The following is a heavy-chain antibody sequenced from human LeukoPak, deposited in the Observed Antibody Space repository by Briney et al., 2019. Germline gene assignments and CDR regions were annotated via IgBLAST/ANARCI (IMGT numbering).Heavy chain of an antibody. CDR3: ARGLAHDFWSGYSGDY. CDR2: INHSGST. V-gene: IGHV4-34*01. D-gene: IGHD3-3*01. Sequence: KPSETLSLTCAVYGGPFSGYYWSWIRQPPGKGLEWIGEINHSGSTNYNPSLKSRVTISVDTSKNQFSLKLSSVTAADTAVYYCARGLAHDFWSGYSGDYWGQGTLVTVSS. J-gene: IGHJ4*02. CDR1: GGPFSGYY.